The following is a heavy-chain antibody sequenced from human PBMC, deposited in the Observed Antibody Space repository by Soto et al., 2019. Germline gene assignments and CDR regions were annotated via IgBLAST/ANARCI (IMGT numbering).Heavy chain of an antibody. CDR1: GYTLTSYY. D-gene: IGHD4-17*01. V-gene: IGHV1-46*01. CDR3: ARDRATTAVTIEEYYYYGMDV. J-gene: IGHJ6*02. Sequence: QVQLVQSGAEVKKPGASVKVSCEASGYTLTSYYMHWVRQAPGQGLEWMGIINPSGGSTSYAQKFQGRVTMTRDTSTSTVYMELSSLRSGDTAVYYCARDRATTAVTIEEYYYYGMDVWGQGTTVTVS. CDR2: INPSGGST.